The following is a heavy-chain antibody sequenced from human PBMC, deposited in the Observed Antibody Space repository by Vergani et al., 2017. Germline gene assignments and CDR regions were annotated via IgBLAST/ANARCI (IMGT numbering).Heavy chain of an antibody. V-gene: IGHV3-23*04. J-gene: IGHJ3*02. CDR2: ISGSGGST. D-gene: IGHD6-19*01. CDR1: GFTFSSYA. Sequence: EVQLVESGGGLVQPGGSLRLSCAASGFTFSSYAMSWVRQAPGKGLEWVSAISGSGGSTYYADSVKGRFTISRDNSKNTLYLQMNSLRAEDTAVYYCSGSSGWSRGAFDIWGQGTMVTVSS. CDR3: SGSSGWSRGAFDI.